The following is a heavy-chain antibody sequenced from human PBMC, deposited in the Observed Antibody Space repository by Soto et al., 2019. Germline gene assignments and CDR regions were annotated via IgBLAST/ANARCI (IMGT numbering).Heavy chain of an antibody. CDR3: AKAPGAPYCSSTSCHPY. V-gene: IGHV3-9*01. Sequence: GGSLRLSCAASGFTFDDYAMHWVRQAPGKGLEWVSGISWNSGSIGYADSVKGRFTISRDNAKNSLYLQMNSLRAEDTALYYCAKAPGAPYCSSTSCHPYWGQGTLVTVSS. D-gene: IGHD2-2*01. J-gene: IGHJ4*02. CDR1: GFTFDDYA. CDR2: ISWNSGSI.